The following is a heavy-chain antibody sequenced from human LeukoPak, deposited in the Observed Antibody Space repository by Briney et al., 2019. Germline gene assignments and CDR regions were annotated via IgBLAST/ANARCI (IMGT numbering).Heavy chain of an antibody. J-gene: IGHJ5*02. D-gene: IGHD2-21*02. V-gene: IGHV3-74*01. CDR2: INSDGSST. CDR1: GFTFSSHW. Sequence: GGSLRLSCAASGFTFSSHWMYWVRQAPGKGLVWVSRINSDGSSTNYADSVKGRFTISRDNAKNTLYLQMNSLRAEDTAVFYCVRDLRQCIGGACYAWGQGTLVTVSP. CDR3: VRDLRQCIGGACYA.